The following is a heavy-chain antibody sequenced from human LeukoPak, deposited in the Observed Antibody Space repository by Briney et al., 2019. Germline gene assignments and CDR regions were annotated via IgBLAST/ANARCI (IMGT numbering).Heavy chain of an antibody. V-gene: IGHV5-51*01. CDR1: GYLFPSYW. CDR3: ARQATNRVVSDY. Sequence: GESLKISCKGSGYLFPSYWVAWVRQMPGKGLEWMGIIYPADSDTRYSPSLQGQVTISADKSISTAYLQWSSLKASDTAMYYCARQATNRVVSDYWGQGTLVTVSS. J-gene: IGHJ4*02. D-gene: IGHD3-3*01. CDR2: IYPADSDT.